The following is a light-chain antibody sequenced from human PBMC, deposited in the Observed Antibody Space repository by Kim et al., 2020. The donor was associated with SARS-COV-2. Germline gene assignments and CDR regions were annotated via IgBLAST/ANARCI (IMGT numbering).Light chain of an antibody. CDR2: YDS. V-gene: IGLV3-21*04. CDR1: NIGSKS. J-gene: IGLJ3*02. CDR3: QVWDSSSDHRV. Sequence: SYELTQPPSVSVAPGKTARITCGGNNIGSKSVHWYQQKPGQATVLVIYYDSDRPSGIPERFSGSNSGNTATLTISRVEAGDEAAYYCQVWDSSSDHRVFG.